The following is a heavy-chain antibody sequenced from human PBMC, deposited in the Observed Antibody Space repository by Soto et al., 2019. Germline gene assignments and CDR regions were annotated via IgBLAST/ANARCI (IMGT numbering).Heavy chain of an antibody. CDR1: GFKFSNYA. V-gene: IGHV3-33*01. D-gene: IGHD3-22*01. Sequence: PGGSLRLSCAASGFKFSNYAIHWVRQAPGKGLEWLAVIWFDGSKKYYADSVKGRFTISRDNSKNTVYLDMNSLTADDSGVFYCARAHTMMMLDRFDPWGHGTLVTVSS. CDR3: ARAHTMMMLDRFDP. J-gene: IGHJ5*02. CDR2: IWFDGSKK.